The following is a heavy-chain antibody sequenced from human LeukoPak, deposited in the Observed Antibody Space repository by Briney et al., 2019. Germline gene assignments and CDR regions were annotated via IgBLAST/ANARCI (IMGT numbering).Heavy chain of an antibody. J-gene: IGHJ4*02. V-gene: IGHV3-48*03. D-gene: IGHD3-22*01. CDR2: ISSSGSTI. CDR3: ARDPRVRTYYYDSSGYPYYFDY. Sequence: PGGSLGLSCAASGFTFSSYEMNWVRQAPGKGLEWVSYISSSGSTIYYADSVKGRFTISRDNAKNSLYLQMNSLRAEDTAVYYCARDPRVRTYYYDSSGYPYYFDYWGQGTLVTVSS. CDR1: GFTFSSYE.